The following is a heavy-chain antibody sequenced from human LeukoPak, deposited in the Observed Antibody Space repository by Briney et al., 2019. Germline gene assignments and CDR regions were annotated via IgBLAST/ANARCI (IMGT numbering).Heavy chain of an antibody. CDR3: ARRGSSLDQ. J-gene: IGHJ4*02. V-gene: IGHV4-59*08. Sequence: TPSETLSLTCTVSGGSISGYYWSWIRQPPGNGLEWIGYINYSGSTNYNPSLKSRVTISVDTSKNQFSLKLSSVTAADTAVYYCARRGSSLDQWGQGTLVTVSS. CDR1: GGSISGYY. CDR2: INYSGST. D-gene: IGHD6-6*01.